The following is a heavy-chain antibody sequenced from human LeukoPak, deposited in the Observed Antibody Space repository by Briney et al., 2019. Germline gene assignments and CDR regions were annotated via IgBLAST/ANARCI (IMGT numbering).Heavy chain of an antibody. Sequence: GGSLTLSCAASGFTFSSYEMNWVRQAPGKGLEWISYISSSGSTIYYADAVKGRFTISRDNAKNSLYLQMNSLRAEDTAVYYCAGVLRVFDYWGQGTLVSVSS. CDR1: GFTFSSYE. V-gene: IGHV3-48*03. CDR2: ISSSGSTI. D-gene: IGHD3-3*01. CDR3: AGVLRVFDY. J-gene: IGHJ4*02.